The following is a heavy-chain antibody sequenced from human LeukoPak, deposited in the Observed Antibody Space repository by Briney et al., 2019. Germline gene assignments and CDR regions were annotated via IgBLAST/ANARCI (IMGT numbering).Heavy chain of an antibody. CDR3: ASGVLELRHWFDP. D-gene: IGHD1-7*01. Sequence: GASVKVSCKASGYTFTSYDINWVRQATGQGLEWMGWMNPNSGNTGYAQKFQGRVTITTDESTSTAYMELSSLRSEDAAVYYCASGVLELRHWFDPWGQGTLVTVSS. V-gene: IGHV1-8*01. J-gene: IGHJ5*02. CDR1: GYTFTSYD. CDR2: MNPNSGNT.